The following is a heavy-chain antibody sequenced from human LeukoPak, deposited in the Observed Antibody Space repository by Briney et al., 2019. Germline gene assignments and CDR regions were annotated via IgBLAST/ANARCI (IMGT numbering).Heavy chain of an antibody. CDR3: VKLAAPGAIWYFDL. D-gene: IGHD3-10*01. Sequence: GGSLRLSCAASGFTFSSYEMNWVRQAPGKGLEWVSYISSSGSTIYYADSVKGRFTISRDNSKNTLYLQMSSLRTEDTAMYYCVKLAAPGAIWYFDLWGRGTLVTVSS. J-gene: IGHJ2*01. CDR2: ISSSGSTI. V-gene: IGHV3-48*03. CDR1: GFTFSSYE.